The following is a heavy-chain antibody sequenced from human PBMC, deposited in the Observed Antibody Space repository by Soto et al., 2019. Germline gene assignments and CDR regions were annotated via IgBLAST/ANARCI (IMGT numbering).Heavy chain of an antibody. Sequence: PGGSLRLSCAATGFTFSVYAMTWVRQAPGKGLEWVSAVTANGGSTYSADSLKGRFTISRDLSTSTVFLEMDSLRIEDTATYYCAKTAAMVSIDVYPRWFETWGQGTVVTVSS. CDR1: GFTFSVYA. D-gene: IGHD5-18*01. CDR2: VTANGGST. CDR3: AKTAAMVSIDVYPRWFET. V-gene: IGHV3-23*01. J-gene: IGHJ5*02.